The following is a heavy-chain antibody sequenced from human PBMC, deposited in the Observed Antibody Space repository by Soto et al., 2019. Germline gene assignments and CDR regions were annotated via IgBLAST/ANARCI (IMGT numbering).Heavy chain of an antibody. D-gene: IGHD3-10*02. CDR1: GFTFSAFS. Sequence: EVRLVESGGGLVKPGGSLRLSCAASGFTFSAFSMNWVRQAPGKGLEWLSSINEDSTYIYYGDSLRGRSTISRDNAKASLYLQIDSLRAEDTAVYYCVRDVGRYVRSGYMDVWGDGATVIVS. V-gene: IGHV3-21*02. J-gene: IGHJ6*03. CDR2: INEDSTYI. CDR3: VRDVGRYVRSGYMDV.